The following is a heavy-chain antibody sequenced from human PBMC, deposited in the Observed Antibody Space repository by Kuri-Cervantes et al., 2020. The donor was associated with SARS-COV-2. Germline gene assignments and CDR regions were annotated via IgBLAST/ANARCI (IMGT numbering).Heavy chain of an antibody. D-gene: IGHD2-15*01. CDR2: ILYDGSNK. J-gene: IGHJ6*02. CDR3: AKDGGSIPHYGMDV. V-gene: IGHV3-30*02. CDR1: GFTFSSYG. Sequence: GESLKISCAASGFTFSSYGMHWVRQAPGKGLEWVAFILYDGSNKYYADSVKGRFTISRDNSKNTLYLQMDSLRAEDTAVYYCAKDGGSIPHYGMDVWGQGTTVTVSS.